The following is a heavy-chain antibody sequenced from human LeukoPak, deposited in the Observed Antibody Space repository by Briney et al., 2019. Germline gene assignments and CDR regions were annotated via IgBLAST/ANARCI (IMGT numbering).Heavy chain of an antibody. Sequence: SETLSLTCTVSGYSISSGYYWGWIRQPPGKGLEWIGSIYRSGSTYYNPSLKSRVTISVDTSKNQFSLKLSSVTAADTAVYYCARVFSYSSSSFAFDIWGQGTMVTVSS. CDR3: ARVFSYSSSSFAFDI. CDR1: GYSISSGYY. J-gene: IGHJ3*02. D-gene: IGHD6-6*01. V-gene: IGHV4-38-2*02. CDR2: IYRSGST.